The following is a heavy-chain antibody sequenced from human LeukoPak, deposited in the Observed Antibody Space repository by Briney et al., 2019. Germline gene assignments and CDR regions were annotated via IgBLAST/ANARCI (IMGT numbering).Heavy chain of an antibody. CDR2: IRSKADGGTP. J-gene: IGHJ4*02. Sequence: GGSLRLSCAASGFTFSSYSMNWVRRAPGKGLEWVGHIRSKADGGTPDYIAPVKGRFTISRDDSKDTLYLQMNSLNNEDTAMYYCTTRSPARYCSDGACYSSADYWGQGTLVTVSS. CDR1: GFTFSSYS. V-gene: IGHV3-15*07. CDR3: TTRSPARYCSDGACYSSADY. D-gene: IGHD2-15*01.